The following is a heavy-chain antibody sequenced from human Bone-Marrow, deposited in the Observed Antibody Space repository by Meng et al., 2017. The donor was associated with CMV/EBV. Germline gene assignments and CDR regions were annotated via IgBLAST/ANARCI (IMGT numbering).Heavy chain of an antibody. Sequence: GESLKISCAASGFTVSSNYMSWIRQAPGKGLEWVSYISSSGSTIYYADSVKGRFTISRDNSKNTLYLQMNSLRAEDTTVYYCAKGYDSGNYYFDYWGQGTLVTASS. CDR2: ISSSGSTI. CDR3: AKGYDSGNYYFDY. V-gene: IGHV3-11*04. J-gene: IGHJ4*02. D-gene: IGHD1-26*01. CDR1: GFTVSSNY.